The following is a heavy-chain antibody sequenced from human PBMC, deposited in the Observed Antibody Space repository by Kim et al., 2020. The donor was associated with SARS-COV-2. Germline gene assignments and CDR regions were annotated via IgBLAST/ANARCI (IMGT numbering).Heavy chain of an antibody. Sequence: GGSLRLSCAASGFTFSSYGMHWVRQAPGKGLEWVAVIWYDGSNKYYADSVKGRFTISRDNSKNTLYLQMNSLRAEDTAVYYCARIADVRGVIAASYYFDYWGQGTLVTVSS. V-gene: IGHV3-33*01. J-gene: IGHJ4*02. CDR3: ARIADVRGVIAASYYFDY. CDR1: GFTFSSYG. D-gene: IGHD3-10*01. CDR2: IWYDGSNK.